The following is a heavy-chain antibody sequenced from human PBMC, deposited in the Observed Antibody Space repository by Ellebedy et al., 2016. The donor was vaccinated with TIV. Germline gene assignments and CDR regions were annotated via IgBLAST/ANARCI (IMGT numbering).Heavy chain of an antibody. D-gene: IGHD3-10*01. J-gene: IGHJ4*02. CDR2: ISSVDNTI. CDR1: GFTFSDYY. CDR3: ARVGAVWFADV. V-gene: IGHV3-11*04. Sequence: GESLKISCAASGFTFSDYYMSWIRQAPGKGLEWISYISSVDNTIYYAYSVKGRFPISRDDAKNSLHLRMNSLRAEDTAVYYCARVGAVWFADVWGQGTLVTVSS.